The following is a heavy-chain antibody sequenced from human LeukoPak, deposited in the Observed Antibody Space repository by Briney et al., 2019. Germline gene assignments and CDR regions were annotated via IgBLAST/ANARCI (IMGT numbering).Heavy chain of an antibody. V-gene: IGHV3-21*01. J-gene: IGHJ4*02. Sequence: PGGSLRLSCAASGFAFGISAMNWVRQAPGKGLEWVSSISGSSAYIYYADSVKGRFTISRDNAKNSLYLQMNSLRADDTAVYYCARVKGVAVAATGFDSWGQGTLVTVSS. CDR3: ARVKGVAVAATGFDS. D-gene: IGHD6-19*01. CDR2: ISGSSAYI. CDR1: GFAFGISA.